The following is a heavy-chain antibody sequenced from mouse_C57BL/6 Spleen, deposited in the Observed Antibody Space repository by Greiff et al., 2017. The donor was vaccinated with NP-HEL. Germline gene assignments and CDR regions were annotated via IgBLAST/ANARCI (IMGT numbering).Heavy chain of an antibody. CDR3: ARIPDGYFDV. V-gene: IGHV3-6*01. J-gene: IGHJ1*03. CDR1: GYSITSGYY. Sequence: VQLKESGPGLVKPSQSLSLTCSVTGYSITSGYYWNWIRQFPGNKLEWMGYISYDGSNNYNPSLKNRISITRDTTKNQFFLKLNSVTTEDTATYYCARIPDGYFDVWGTGTTVTVSS. CDR2: ISYDGSN.